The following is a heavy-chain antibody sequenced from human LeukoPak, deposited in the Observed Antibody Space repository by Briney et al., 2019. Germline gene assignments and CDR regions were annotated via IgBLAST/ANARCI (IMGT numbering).Heavy chain of an antibody. V-gene: IGHV1-8*01. CDR2: MNPNSGNT. CDR1: GYTFTSYD. J-gene: IGHJ4*02. Sequence: ASVKVSCKASGYTFTSYDINWVRQAPGQGLEWMGWMNPNSGNTGYAQKFQGRVTMTRNTSISTAYMELSSLRSEDTAVYYCASKYLYYDFWSGYHSWGQGTLVTVSS. D-gene: IGHD3-3*01. CDR3: ASKYLYYDFWSGYHS.